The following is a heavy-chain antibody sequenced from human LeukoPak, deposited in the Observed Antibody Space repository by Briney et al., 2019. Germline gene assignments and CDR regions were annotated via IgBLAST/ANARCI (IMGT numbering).Heavy chain of an antibody. V-gene: IGHV4-4*09. CDR1: GGSISSYY. J-gene: IGHJ5*02. D-gene: IGHD3-3*01. CDR2: IYTSGST. Sequence: SETLSLTCTASGGSISSYYWSWIRQPPGKGLEWIGYIYTSGSTNYNPSLKSRVTISVDTSKNQFSLKLSSVTATDTAVYYCARRYDFWSGSWFDPWGQGTLVTVSS. CDR3: ARRYDFWSGSWFDP.